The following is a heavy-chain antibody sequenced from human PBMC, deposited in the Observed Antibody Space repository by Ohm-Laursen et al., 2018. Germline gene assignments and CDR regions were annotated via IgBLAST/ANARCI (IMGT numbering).Heavy chain of an antibody. CDR2: IYYSGST. J-gene: IGHJ4*02. D-gene: IGHD3-22*01. Sequence: PGTLSLTCTVSGGSISSYYWSWIRQPPGKGLEWIGYIYYSGSTNYNPSLKSRVTISVDTSKNQFSLKLSSVTAADTAVYYCARGSPYSGIVGEVDYWGQGTLVTVSS. CDR1: GGSISSYY. V-gene: IGHV4-59*01. CDR3: ARGSPYSGIVGEVDY.